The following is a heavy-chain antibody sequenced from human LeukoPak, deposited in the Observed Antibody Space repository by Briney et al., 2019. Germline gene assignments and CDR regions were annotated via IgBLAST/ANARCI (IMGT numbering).Heavy chain of an antibody. CDR3: ARRSRQLEDYFDH. J-gene: IGHJ4*02. CDR2: INHSGST. V-gene: IGHV4-34*01. D-gene: IGHD6-6*01. Sequence: SETLSLTCAVYGGSFSGYYWSWIRQPPGKGLEWIGEINHSGSTNYNPSLKSRVTISVDTSKNQFSLKLSSVTAADTAVYYCARRSRQLEDYFDHWGQGTLVTVSS. CDR1: GGSFSGYY.